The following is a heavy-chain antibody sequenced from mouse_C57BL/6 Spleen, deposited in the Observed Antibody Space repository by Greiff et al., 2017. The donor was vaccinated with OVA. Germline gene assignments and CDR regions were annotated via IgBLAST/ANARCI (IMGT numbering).Heavy chain of an antibody. J-gene: IGHJ4*01. V-gene: IGHV1-22*01. CDR2: INPNNGGT. CDR1: GYTFTDYN. Sequence: EVQLQQSGPELVKPGASVKMSCKASGYTFTDYNMHWVKQSHGKSLEWIGYINPNNGGTSYNQKFKGKATLTVNKSSSTAYMELRSLTSEDSAVYYCARGGVDVYYRYYAMDYWGQGTSVTVSS. CDR3: ARGGVDVYYRYYAMDY. D-gene: IGHD2-3*01.